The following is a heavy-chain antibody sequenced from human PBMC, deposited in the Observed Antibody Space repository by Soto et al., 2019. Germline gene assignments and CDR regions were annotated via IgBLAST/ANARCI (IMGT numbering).Heavy chain of an antibody. J-gene: IGHJ4*02. D-gene: IGHD3-10*01. CDR2: INHSGST. CDR1: GGSFSGYY. Sequence: SETLSLTCAVYGGSFSGYYWSWIRQPPGKGLEWIGEINHSGSTNYNPSLKSRVTISVDTSKNQFSLKLSSVTAADTAVYYCARRIPFGGMVRGVYDYWGQGTLVTVSS. V-gene: IGHV4-34*01. CDR3: ARRIPFGGMVRGVYDY.